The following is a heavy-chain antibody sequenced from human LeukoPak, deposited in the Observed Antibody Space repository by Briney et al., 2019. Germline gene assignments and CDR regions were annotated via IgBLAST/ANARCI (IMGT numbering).Heavy chain of an antibody. CDR1: GGSISSYY. CDR3: ARDRYYYDTSGYYAWFDP. V-gene: IGHV4-4*07. CDR2: FHTSGTT. D-gene: IGHD3-22*01. J-gene: IGHJ5*02. Sequence: SETLSLTCTVSGGSISSYYWSWIRQPAGKGLEWIGRFHTSGTTNYNPSLRSRVTMSADTSQNQFSLKLSSVTAADTAVYYCARDRYYYDTSGYYAWFDPWGQGTLVTVSS.